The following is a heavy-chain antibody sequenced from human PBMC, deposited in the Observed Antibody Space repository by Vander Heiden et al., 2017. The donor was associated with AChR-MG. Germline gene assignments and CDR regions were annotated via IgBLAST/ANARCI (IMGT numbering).Heavy chain of an antibody. J-gene: IGHJ4*02. Sequence: QVQLVESGGGVVQPGRSLRLSCAASGFTFSSYVMHWVRQAPGKGLEWVAVIWYDGSNKYYADSVKGRFTISRDNSKNTLYLQMNSLRAEDTAVYYCARAAESTLVRESNFDYWGQGTLVTVSS. V-gene: IGHV3-33*01. CDR1: GFTFSSYV. CDR3: ARAAESTLVRESNFDY. CDR2: IWYDGSNK. D-gene: IGHD6-6*01.